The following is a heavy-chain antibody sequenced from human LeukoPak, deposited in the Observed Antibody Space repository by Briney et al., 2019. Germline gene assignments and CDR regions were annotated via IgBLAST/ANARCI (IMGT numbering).Heavy chain of an antibody. J-gene: IGHJ4*02. CDR3: AADGYSPPFDH. CDR1: GFTFSSYA. D-gene: IGHD5-24*01. V-gene: IGHV3-7*01. CDR2: IKKDGTEK. Sequence: GGSLRLSCAASGFTFSSYAMSWVRQAPGKGLEWVANIKKDGTEKYYVDSVRGRFTISRDNAKNSLYLQMNSLRAEDTAVYYCAADGYSPPFDHWGQGTLVTVSS.